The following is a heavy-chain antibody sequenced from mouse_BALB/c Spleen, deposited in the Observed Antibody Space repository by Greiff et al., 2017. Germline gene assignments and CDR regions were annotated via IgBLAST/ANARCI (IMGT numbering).Heavy chain of an antibody. Sequence: EVKLMESGGGLVKPGGSLKLSCAASGFTFSDYYMYWVRQTPEKRLEWVATISDGGSYTYYPDSVKGRFTISRDNAKNNLYLQMSSLKSEDTAMYYCARDQGAYYRYDNAMDYWGQGTSVTVSS. CDR2: ISDGGSYT. J-gene: IGHJ4*01. CDR1: GFTFSDYY. V-gene: IGHV5-4*02. D-gene: IGHD2-14*01. CDR3: ARDQGAYYRYDNAMDY.